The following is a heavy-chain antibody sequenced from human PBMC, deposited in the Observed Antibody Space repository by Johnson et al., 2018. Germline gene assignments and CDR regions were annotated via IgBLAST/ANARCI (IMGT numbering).Heavy chain of an antibody. CDR3: CYDNNGLEGFDQ. V-gene: IGHV3-74*03. D-gene: IGHD2-8*01. CDR2: INSDENSA. J-gene: IGHJ4*02. Sequence: VQLQESGGGLVQPGGSLRLSCAAPGFTFSSHWMHWVRQAPGKGLVWVSRINSDENSAVYADSVKGRFPISRDNAKNTLYLQMNSLRAEDTAVYYCCYDNNGLEGFDQWGQGTLVTVSS. CDR1: GFTFSSHW.